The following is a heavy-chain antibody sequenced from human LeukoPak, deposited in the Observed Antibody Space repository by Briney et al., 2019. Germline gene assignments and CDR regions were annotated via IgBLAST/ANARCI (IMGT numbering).Heavy chain of an antibody. CDR2: ISYDGSNK. CDR3: AKDVARWREQWLAYNWFDP. D-gene: IGHD6-19*01. Sequence: GGSLRLSCAASGFTFSSYGMHWVRRAPGKGLEWVAVISYDGSNKYYADSVKGRFTISRDNSKNTLYLQMNSLRAEDTAVYYCAKDVARWREQWLAYNWFDPWGQGTLVTVSS. CDR1: GFTFSSYG. V-gene: IGHV3-30*18. J-gene: IGHJ5*02.